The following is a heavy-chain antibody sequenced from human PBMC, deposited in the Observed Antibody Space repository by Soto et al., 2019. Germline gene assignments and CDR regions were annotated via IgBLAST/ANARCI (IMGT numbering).Heavy chain of an antibody. CDR3: AKDGRSGYGYMDV. CDR2: ISGSGGST. Sequence: EVQLLESGGGLVQPGGSLRLSCAASGFTFSSYAMSWVRQAPGKGLEWVSAISGSGGSTYYADSVKGRFTISRDNSKNALDLQMNSLRAEDTAVYYCAKDGRSGYGYMDVWCKGTTVTVSS. J-gene: IGHJ6*03. CDR1: GFTFSSYA. V-gene: IGHV3-23*01. D-gene: IGHD5-18*01.